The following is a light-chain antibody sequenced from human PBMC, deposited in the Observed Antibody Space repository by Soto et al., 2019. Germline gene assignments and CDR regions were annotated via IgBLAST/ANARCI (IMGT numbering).Light chain of an antibody. J-gene: IGKJ2*01. V-gene: IGKV3-20*01. Sequence: EIVLTQSPGTLSLSPGERATLSCRASQSVSCSYLAWYQQKPGQAPRLLIYGASSRATGIPDRISGSGSGTAFTLTISRLEPEDFAVYYCQQYGSSPGTFGQGTKLEIK. CDR1: QSVSCSY. CDR2: GAS. CDR3: QQYGSSPGT.